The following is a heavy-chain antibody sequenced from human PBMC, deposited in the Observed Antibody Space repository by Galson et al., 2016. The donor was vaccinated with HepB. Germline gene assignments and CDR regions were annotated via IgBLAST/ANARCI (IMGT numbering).Heavy chain of an antibody. CDR2: IWSDGTNK. CDR3: ARDAGGRYYYYYMDV. D-gene: IGHD2-15*01. V-gene: IGHV3-33*01. CDR1: GFTFRSYA. Sequence: SLRPSCAASGFTFRSYAMHWVRQAPGKGLEWVAVIWSDGTNKNYADSVKGRFTISSDNSKNTLYLQMNSLRAEDTAVYFCARDAGGRYYYYYMDVWGKGTTVTVSS. J-gene: IGHJ6*03.